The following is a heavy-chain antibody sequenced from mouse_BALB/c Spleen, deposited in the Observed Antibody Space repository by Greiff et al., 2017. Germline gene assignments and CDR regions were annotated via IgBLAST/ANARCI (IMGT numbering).Heavy chain of an antibody. D-gene: IGHD2-12*01. V-gene: IGHV1S135*01. Sequence: EVQLVESGPELGKPGASVKISCKASGYSFTGYNMYWVKQSHRKSLEWIGYIDPYNGGTSYNQKSKGKATLTVDKSSSTAYMHLNSLTSEDSAIYYCARYSPLYYAMDYWGQGTSVTVSS. J-gene: IGHJ4*01. CDR2: IDPYNGGT. CDR1: GYSFTGYN. CDR3: ARYSPLYYAMDY.